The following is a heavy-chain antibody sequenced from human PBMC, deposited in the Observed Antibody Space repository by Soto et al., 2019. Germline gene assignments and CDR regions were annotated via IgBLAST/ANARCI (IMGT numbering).Heavy chain of an antibody. CDR3: ARRHGGYDYFDY. CDR2: IYYSGST. CDR1: GGSISSYY. D-gene: IGHD5-12*01. V-gene: IGHV4-59*08. J-gene: IGHJ4*02. Sequence: SETLSLTCTVSGGSISSYYWSWIRQPPGKGLEWIGYIYYSGSTNYNPSLKSRVTISVDTSKNQFSLKLSSVTAADTAVYYCARRHGGYDYFDYWGQGTLVTVSS.